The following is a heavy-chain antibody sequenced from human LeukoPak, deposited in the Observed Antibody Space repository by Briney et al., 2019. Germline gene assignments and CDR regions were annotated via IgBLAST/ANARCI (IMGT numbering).Heavy chain of an antibody. V-gene: IGHV3-30-3*01. D-gene: IGHD2-2*01. J-gene: IGHJ4*02. CDR1: GFTFSSYA. CDR2: ISYDGSNK. CDR3: AKGYCSGTNCPAVD. Sequence: GGSLSLSCAASGFTFSSYAMHWVRQAPGKGLEWVAVISYDGSNKYYADSVKGRFTISRDNSKNTLYLQMNSLRAEDTAVYYCAKGYCSGTNCPAVDWGQGTPVTVSS.